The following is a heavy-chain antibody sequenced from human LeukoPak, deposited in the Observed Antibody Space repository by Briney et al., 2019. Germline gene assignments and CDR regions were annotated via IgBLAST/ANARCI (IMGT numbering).Heavy chain of an antibody. Sequence: GGSLRLSCAASGFTFSSYEMNWVRQAPGKGLEWVSYISSSGSTIYYADSVKGRFTISRDNAKNSLYLQMNSLRADDTAVYYCAREGYYYYMDVWGKGTTVTISS. J-gene: IGHJ6*03. CDR1: GFTFSSYE. CDR3: AREGYYYYMDV. V-gene: IGHV3-48*03. CDR2: ISSSGSTI.